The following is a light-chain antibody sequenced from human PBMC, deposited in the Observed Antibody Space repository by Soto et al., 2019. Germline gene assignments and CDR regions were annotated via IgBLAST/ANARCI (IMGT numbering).Light chain of an antibody. CDR1: ESVSSLY. CDR2: GAS. V-gene: IGKV3-20*01. CDR3: QQYGTSPRT. Sequence: EIVLTQSPGTLSFSPGERATLSCRTSESVSSLYLAWYQQKPGQAPRLLIFGASRRAAGIPDRFSGSGSGTEFTLTISGLEPEDFAVYYCQQYGTSPRTFGQGTKVEIK. J-gene: IGKJ1*01.